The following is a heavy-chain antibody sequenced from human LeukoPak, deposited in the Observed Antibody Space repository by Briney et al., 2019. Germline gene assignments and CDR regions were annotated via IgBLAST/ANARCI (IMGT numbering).Heavy chain of an antibody. CDR3: ASLFTSGYSPLWFDP. CDR2: IIPIFGTA. Sequence: ASVKVSCKASGGTFSSYAISWVRQAPGQGLEWMGGIIPIFGTANYAQKFQSRVTTTADESTSTAYMELSSLRSEDTAVYYCASLFTSGYSPLWFDPWGQGTLVTVSS. D-gene: IGHD3-3*01. J-gene: IGHJ5*02. CDR1: GGTFSSYA. V-gene: IGHV1-69*01.